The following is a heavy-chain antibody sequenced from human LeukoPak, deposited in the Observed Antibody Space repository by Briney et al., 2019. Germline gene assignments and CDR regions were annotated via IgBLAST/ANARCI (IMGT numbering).Heavy chain of an antibody. Sequence: PSGTLSLTCTVSGGSIIGSTSHWGWIRQPPGKGLDWIVIINYSGSTYYNPSLRSRVTISVDTSKNQFSLKLNSVTASDTAVYYCARGYDYWGQGTLVTVSS. J-gene: IGHJ4*02. D-gene: IGHD3-22*01. CDR1: GGSIIGSTSH. CDR3: ARGYDY. V-gene: IGHV4-39*01. CDR2: INYSGST.